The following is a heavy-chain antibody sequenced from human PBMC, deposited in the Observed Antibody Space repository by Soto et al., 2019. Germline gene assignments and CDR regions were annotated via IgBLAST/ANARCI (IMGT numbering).Heavy chain of an antibody. D-gene: IGHD2-15*01. CDR3: AKEAPGYCSGGSCYYFDY. V-gene: IGHV3-43*02. Sequence: GGSLRLSCAASGFTFDDYAMHWVRQAPGKGLEWVSLISGDGGSTYYADSVKGRFTISRDNSKNSLYLQMNSLRTEDTALYYCAKEAPGYCSGGSCYYFDYWGQGTLVTVSS. J-gene: IGHJ4*02. CDR1: GFTFDDYA. CDR2: ISGDGGST.